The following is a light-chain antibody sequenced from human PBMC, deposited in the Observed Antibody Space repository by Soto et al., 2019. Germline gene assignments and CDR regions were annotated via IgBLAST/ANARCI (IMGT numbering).Light chain of an antibody. CDR1: SSDVGGYNY. V-gene: IGLV2-14*01. CDR3: SSYTRARTYV. Sequence: QSVLTQPASVSGSPGQSITISCTGTSSDVGGYNYVSWYQQHPGKAPKLMIYEVSNRPSGVSNRFSGSKSGNTASLTISGLQADDEAEYFCSSYTRARTYVFGSGTKV. J-gene: IGLJ1*01. CDR2: EVS.